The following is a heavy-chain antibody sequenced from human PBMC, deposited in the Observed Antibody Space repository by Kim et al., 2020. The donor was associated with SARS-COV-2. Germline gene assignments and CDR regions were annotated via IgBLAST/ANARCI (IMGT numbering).Heavy chain of an antibody. Sequence: AQKFQGRVTITADESTSTAYMELSSLRSEDTAVYYCARGGIVGDTDAFDIWGQGTMVTVSS. V-gene: IGHV1-69*01. D-gene: IGHD1-26*01. CDR3: ARGGIVGDTDAFDI. J-gene: IGHJ3*02.